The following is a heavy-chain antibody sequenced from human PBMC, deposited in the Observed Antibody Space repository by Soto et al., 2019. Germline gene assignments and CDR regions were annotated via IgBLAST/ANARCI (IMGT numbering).Heavy chain of an antibody. Sequence: GGSLRLSCAASGFTFSSYAMSWVRQAPGKGLEWVGAISDDGSDKYYADSVKGRFTISRDNSKNTLYLQMNSLRAEDTAMYYCAREDYGDETGFDHWGQGTLVTVSS. CDR1: GFTFSSYA. CDR3: AREDYGDETGFDH. J-gene: IGHJ4*02. CDR2: ISDDGSDK. V-gene: IGHV3-33*08. D-gene: IGHD4-17*01.